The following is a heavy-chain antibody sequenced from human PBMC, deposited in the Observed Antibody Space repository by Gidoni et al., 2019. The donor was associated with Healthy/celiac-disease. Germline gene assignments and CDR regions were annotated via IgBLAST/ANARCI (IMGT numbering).Heavy chain of an antibody. CDR3: ARDSKSSRYYYYYGMDV. CDR1: GVSISSYY. V-gene: IGHV4-59*01. Sequence: QVQLQESGPGLVKPSETLSLTCTVSGVSISSYYCSWIRQPPGKGLEWIGYIYYSGSTNYNPSLKSRVTISVDTSKNQFSLKLSSVTAADTAVYYCARDSKSSRYYYYYGMDVWGQGTTVTVSS. CDR2: IYYSGST. J-gene: IGHJ6*02. D-gene: IGHD6-19*01.